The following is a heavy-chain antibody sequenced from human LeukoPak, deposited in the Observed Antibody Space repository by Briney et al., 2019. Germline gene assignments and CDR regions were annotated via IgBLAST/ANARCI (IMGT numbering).Heavy chain of an antibody. CDR1: GGSFSGYY. CDR3: ARGGEDTAMVIFSDY. J-gene: IGHJ4*02. CDR2: INHSGST. V-gene: IGHV4-34*01. Sequence: PSETLSLTCAVYGGSFSGYYWGWIRQPPGRGLEWIGEINHSGSTNYNPSLKSRVTISVDTSKNQFSLKLSSVTAADTAVYYCARGGEDTAMVIFSDYWGQGTLVTVSS. D-gene: IGHD5-18*01.